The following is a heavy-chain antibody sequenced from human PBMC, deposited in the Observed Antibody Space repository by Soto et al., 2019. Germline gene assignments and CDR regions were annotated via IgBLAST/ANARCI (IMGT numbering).Heavy chain of an antibody. J-gene: IGHJ3*02. D-gene: IGHD3-16*01. CDR2: INHSGST. Sequence: SETLSLTCAVYGGSFSGYYWSWIRQPPGKGLEWIGEINHSGSTNYNPCLKSRVTISVDTAKNQFSLKLSSVTAADTAVYYCARGEGEDDAFDIWGQGTMVTVSS. CDR1: GGSFSGYY. V-gene: IGHV4-34*01. CDR3: ARGEGEDDAFDI.